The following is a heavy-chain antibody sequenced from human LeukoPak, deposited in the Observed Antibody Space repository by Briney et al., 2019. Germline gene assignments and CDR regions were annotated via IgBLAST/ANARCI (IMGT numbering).Heavy chain of an antibody. Sequence: PSETLSLTCTVSGGSISSYYRSWIRQPPGKGLEWIGYIYYSGSTNYNPSLKSRVTISVDTSKNQFSLKLSSVTAADTAVYYCARGWDSSSWYDYWGQGTLVTVSS. V-gene: IGHV4-59*01. J-gene: IGHJ4*02. CDR1: GGSISSYY. CDR2: IYYSGST. CDR3: ARGWDSSSWYDY. D-gene: IGHD6-13*01.